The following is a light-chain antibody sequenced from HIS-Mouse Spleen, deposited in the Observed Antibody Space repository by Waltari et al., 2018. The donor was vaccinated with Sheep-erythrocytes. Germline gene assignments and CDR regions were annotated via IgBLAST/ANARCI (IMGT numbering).Light chain of an antibody. CDR1: SGDVGGYNY. CDR2: DVS. J-gene: IGLJ3*02. CDR3: SSYTSSSTLEV. Sequence: QSALTQPASVSGSPGQSITISCTGTSGDVGGYNYFSWYQQHPGKAPKLMIYDVSNRPSGVSNRFSGSKSGNTASLTISGLQAEDEADYYCSSYTSSSTLEVFGGGTKLTVL. V-gene: IGLV2-14*03.